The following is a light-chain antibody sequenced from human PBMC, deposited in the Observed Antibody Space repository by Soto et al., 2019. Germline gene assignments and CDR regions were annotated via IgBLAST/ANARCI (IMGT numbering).Light chain of an antibody. CDR3: QTWGTGLVV. J-gene: IGLJ2*01. Sequence: QPVLTQSPSASASLGASVKLTCTLSSGHSSYAIAWHQQQPEKGPRYLMKLNSDGSHSKGDGIPDRFSGSSSGAECYLTISSLQSEDEADYYCQTWGTGLVVFGGGTKLTVL. V-gene: IGLV4-69*01. CDR1: SGHSSYA. CDR2: LNSDGSH.